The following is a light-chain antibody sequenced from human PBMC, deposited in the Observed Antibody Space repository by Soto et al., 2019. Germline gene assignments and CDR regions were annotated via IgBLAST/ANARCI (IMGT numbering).Light chain of an antibody. CDR2: DVS. Sequence: QSVLTQPASVSGSPGQSITISCTGTSSDIGAYNYVSWYQQHPGKVPKLMIYDVSNRPSGVSYRFSASKSGNTASLTISVLQAEDEADYYCTSYTSSSTVVFGGGTQLSVL. J-gene: IGLJ2*01. V-gene: IGLV2-14*01. CDR1: SSDIGAYNY. CDR3: TSYTSSSTVV.